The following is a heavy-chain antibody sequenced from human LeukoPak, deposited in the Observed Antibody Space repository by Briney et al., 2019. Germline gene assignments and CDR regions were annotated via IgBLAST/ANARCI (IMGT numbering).Heavy chain of an antibody. CDR1: GYTFTGYY. D-gene: IGHD3-3*01. Sequence: ASVKVSCKASGYTFTGYYMHWVRQAPGQGLEWMGWINPNSGGTNYAQKFQGRVTMTRDTSISTAYMELSRLRSDDTAVYYCARGLVYDFWSGLFAYWGQGTLVTVSS. V-gene: IGHV1-2*02. CDR2: INPNSGGT. J-gene: IGHJ4*02. CDR3: ARGLVYDFWSGLFAY.